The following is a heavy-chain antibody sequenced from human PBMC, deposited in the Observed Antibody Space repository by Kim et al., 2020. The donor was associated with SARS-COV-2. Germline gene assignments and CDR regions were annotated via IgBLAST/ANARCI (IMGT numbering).Heavy chain of an antibody. CDR1: GFTFTTSN. D-gene: IGHD6-13*01. CDR2: ISNGGGFI. J-gene: IGHJ4*02. CDR3: ARGAAAAGLWEWNL. V-gene: IGHV3-21*01. Sequence: GGSLRLSCAASGFTFTTSNMNWVRQAPGKGLEWVSYISNGGGFIFYADSVKGRFTISRDNAKNSLYLQLNNLRVEDTAVYFCARGAAAAGLWEWNLWGQGTQVTVSS.